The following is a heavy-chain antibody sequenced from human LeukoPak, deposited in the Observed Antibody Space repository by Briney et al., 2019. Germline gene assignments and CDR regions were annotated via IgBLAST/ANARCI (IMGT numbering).Heavy chain of an antibody. D-gene: IGHD6-19*01. Sequence: VASVKVSCKASGGTFSSYAISWVRQAPGQGLEWMGGIIPIFGTANYAQKFQGRVTITADKSTSTAYMELSSLRSEDTAVYYCAGGRYSSGWTGSYYYYYYMDVWGKGTTVTVSS. J-gene: IGHJ6*03. V-gene: IGHV1-69*06. CDR3: AGGRYSSGWTGSYYYYYYMDV. CDR1: GGTFSSYA. CDR2: IIPIFGTA.